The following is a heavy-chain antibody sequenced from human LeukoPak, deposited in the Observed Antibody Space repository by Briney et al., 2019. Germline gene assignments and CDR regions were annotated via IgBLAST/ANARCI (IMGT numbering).Heavy chain of an antibody. J-gene: IGHJ3*02. D-gene: IGHD3-10*01. Sequence: SVKVSCKASGGTFSSYAISWVRQAPGQGLEWMGGIIPIFGTANYAQKFQGRVTMTRDTSTSTVYMELSSLRSEDTAVYYCARDRVIMVRGVIFSFDIWGQGTMVTVSS. V-gene: IGHV1-69*05. CDR2: IIPIFGTA. CDR3: ARDRVIMVRGVIFSFDI. CDR1: GGTFSSYA.